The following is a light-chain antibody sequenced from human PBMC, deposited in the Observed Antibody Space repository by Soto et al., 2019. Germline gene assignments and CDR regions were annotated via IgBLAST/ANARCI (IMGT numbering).Light chain of an antibody. CDR1: QTISSW. Sequence: DIQMTQSPSTLSGSVGDRVTITCRASQTISSWLAWYQQKPGKAPKLLIYKASTLKSGVPSRFSGSGSWTEFTLTISSLQPDDFAPYDGQHYNSYSAALGKGTKVELK. J-gene: IGKJ1*01. CDR2: KAS. CDR3: QHYNSYSAA. V-gene: IGKV1-5*03.